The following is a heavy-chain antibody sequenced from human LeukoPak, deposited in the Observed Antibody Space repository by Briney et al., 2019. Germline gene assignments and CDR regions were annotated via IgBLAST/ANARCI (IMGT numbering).Heavy chain of an antibody. Sequence: GESLKISCKGSGYRFTDYWIAWVRQMPGKGLEWMGIIYPDDSNTKYSPSFQGQVTISADKSISTVYLQWSSLQASDTAMYYCARQSRDGSKTRGYYFDYWGQGTLVTVSS. CDR3: ARQSRDGSKTRGYYFDY. D-gene: IGHD3-10*01. CDR2: IYPDDSNT. CDR1: GYRFTDYW. V-gene: IGHV5-51*01. J-gene: IGHJ4*02.